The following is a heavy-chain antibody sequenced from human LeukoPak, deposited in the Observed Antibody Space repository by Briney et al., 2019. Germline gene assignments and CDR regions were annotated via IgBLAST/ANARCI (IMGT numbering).Heavy chain of an antibody. CDR2: ISYDGTDK. CDR1: GFIFSTYG. Sequence: GGSLRLSCAASGFIFSTYGIHCVRQAPGKSLEWLAVISYDGTDKYYTDSVKGRFTFSRDDSKNTLFLQMNSLRAEDTAVYYCAKDESRYCTGGSCYSLDYWGQGTLVTVSS. V-gene: IGHV3-30*18. D-gene: IGHD2-15*01. J-gene: IGHJ4*02. CDR3: AKDESRYCTGGSCYSLDY.